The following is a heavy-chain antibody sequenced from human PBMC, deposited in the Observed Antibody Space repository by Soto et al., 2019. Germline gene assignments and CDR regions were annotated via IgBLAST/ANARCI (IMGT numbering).Heavy chain of an antibody. CDR3: ARDDSFAFDI. V-gene: IGHV3-48*01. D-gene: IGHD2-21*01. J-gene: IGHJ3*02. CDR2: IRGTT. CDR1: GFTFTSYS. Sequence: GGSMRLSWASSGFTFTSYSMNWVRQAPGKGLEWVSYIRGTTHYADSVKGRFTISRDNARSSLYLQMNSLRADDTDVYYCARDDSFAFDIWGQGTMVTVSS.